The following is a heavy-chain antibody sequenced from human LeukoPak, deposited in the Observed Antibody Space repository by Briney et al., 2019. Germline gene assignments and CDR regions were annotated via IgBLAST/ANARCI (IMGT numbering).Heavy chain of an antibody. D-gene: IGHD6-19*01. Sequence: SETLSLTCTVSGGSISSYYWSWIRQPPGKGLEWIGYIYYSGSTNYNPSLKSRVTISVDTSKNQFSLKLSSVTAADTAVYYCARVVSSSGWYYFDYWGQGTLVTVSS. J-gene: IGHJ4*02. V-gene: IGHV4-59*01. CDR3: ARVVSSSGWYYFDY. CDR2: IYYSGST. CDR1: GGSISSYY.